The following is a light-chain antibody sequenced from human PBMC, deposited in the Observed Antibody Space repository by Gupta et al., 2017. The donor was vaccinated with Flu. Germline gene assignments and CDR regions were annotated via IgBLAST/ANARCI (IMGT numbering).Light chain of an antibody. V-gene: IGKV2-28*01. J-gene: IGKJ2*01. CDR3: MQAQQTPYT. CDR2: LVS. CDR1: QRLLPSEVDDY. Sequence: DIVMPQSPLPLSHTHGEPASVPCTSSQRLLPSEVDDYLPWYLQKPGQSPHLLIYLVSSRASGVPDRFSGSGSGTNFTLKLSRVEAEDVGVYYCMQAQQTPYTFGQGTKLDIK.